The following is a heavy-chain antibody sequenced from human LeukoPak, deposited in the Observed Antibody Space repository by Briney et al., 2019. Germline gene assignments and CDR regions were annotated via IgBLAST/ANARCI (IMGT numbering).Heavy chain of an antibody. D-gene: IGHD6-19*01. CDR3: ARPYRSGWSGSFDY. V-gene: IGHV4-59*01. CDR2: IHYSGST. Sequence: SETLSLTCNVSGASMSSYYWSWIRQPPGKGLEWIGNIHYSGSTRYNPSLKSRVTMSLDTSRNQLSLKMSSVTAADTAVYYCARPYRSGWSGSFDYWGQGTLVTVSS. J-gene: IGHJ4*02. CDR1: GASMSSYY.